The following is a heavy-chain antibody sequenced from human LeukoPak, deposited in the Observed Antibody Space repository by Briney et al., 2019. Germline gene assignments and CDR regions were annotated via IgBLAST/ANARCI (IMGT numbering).Heavy chain of an antibody. CDR1: GFTFSAYA. Sequence: GGSLRLSCAASGFTFSAYAMHWVRQAPGKGLEWVAIISYDGNIKYQADSVKGRFTISRDDSKNTLYLQMNSLRAEDTAVYYCARDRSSNSRVYYFDYWGQGTLVTVSS. CDR3: ARDRSSNSRVYYFDY. V-gene: IGHV3-30-3*01. J-gene: IGHJ4*02. D-gene: IGHD6-13*01. CDR2: ISYDGNIK.